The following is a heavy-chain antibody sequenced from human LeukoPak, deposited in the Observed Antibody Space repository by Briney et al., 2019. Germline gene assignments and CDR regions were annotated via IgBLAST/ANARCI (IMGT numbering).Heavy chain of an antibody. CDR1: GFTFSSYA. J-gene: IGHJ4*02. Sequence: GGSLRLSCAASGFTFSSYAMSWVRQAPGKGLQWVSALSGSGGSTYYADSVKGRFTISRDNSKNTLYLQMNSLRAEDTAVYYCAKVDSYGYNYFDYWGQGTLVTVSS. CDR2: LSGSGGST. V-gene: IGHV3-23*01. CDR3: AKVDSYGYNYFDY. D-gene: IGHD5-18*01.